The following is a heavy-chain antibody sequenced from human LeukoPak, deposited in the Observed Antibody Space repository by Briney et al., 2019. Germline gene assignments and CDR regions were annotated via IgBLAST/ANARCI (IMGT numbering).Heavy chain of an antibody. D-gene: IGHD1-26*01. CDR1: ADSISTHY. CDR2: IYCSGST. V-gene: IGHV4-59*11. J-gene: IGHJ4*02. CDR3: ARERLIAGATVFDY. Sequence: PSETLSLTCTVSADSISTHYRSWIRHPPGEGLEWIGCIYCSGSTSYNPSLKSRVTISVDTSNNQFSLKLTSMTAADTAVYFCARERLIAGATVFDYRGQGTLVTVSS.